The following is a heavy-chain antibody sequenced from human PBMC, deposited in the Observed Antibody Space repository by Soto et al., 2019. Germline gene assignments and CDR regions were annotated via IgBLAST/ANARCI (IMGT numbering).Heavy chain of an antibody. J-gene: IGHJ6*02. CDR3: TKRRNVLRFLEWSSGMEV. V-gene: IGHV3-23*01. Sequence: LRLSCAASGFTFSSYAMSWVRQAPGKGLEWVSAISGSGGSTYYADSVKGRFTMSRDNSKSTLYLQMNSLRVEDTAVYYCTKRRNVLRFLEWSSGMEVWGQGTTVTVSS. CDR1: GFTFSSYA. D-gene: IGHD3-3*01. CDR2: ISGSGGST.